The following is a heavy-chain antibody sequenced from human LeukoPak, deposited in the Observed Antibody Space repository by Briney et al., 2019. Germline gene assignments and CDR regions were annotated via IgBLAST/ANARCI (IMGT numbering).Heavy chain of an antibody. D-gene: IGHD1-7*01. J-gene: IGHJ4*02. CDR3: ARDMGQLELRTQYFDY. CDR2: ISYDGSNK. CDR1: GFTFSSYA. Sequence: PGGSLRLSCAASGFTFSSYAMHWVRQAPGKGLEWVAVISYDGSNKYYADSVKGRFTISRDNAKNTLYLQMNSLRAEDTAVYYCARDMGQLELRTQYFDYWGQGTLVTVSS. V-gene: IGHV3-30-3*01.